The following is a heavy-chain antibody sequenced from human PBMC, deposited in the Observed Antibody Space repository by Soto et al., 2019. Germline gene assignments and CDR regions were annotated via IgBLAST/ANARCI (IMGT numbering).Heavy chain of an antibody. J-gene: IGHJ3*02. Sequence: ASVKVSCKASGGTFSSYAISWVRQAPGQGLEWMGGIIPIFGTANYAQKFQGRVTITADKSTSTAYMELGSLRSEDTAVYYCARDLGYYDILTGSWAHAFDIWGQGTMVTVS. CDR3: ARDLGYYDILTGSWAHAFDI. CDR2: IIPIFGTA. D-gene: IGHD3-9*01. CDR1: GGTFSSYA. V-gene: IGHV1-69*06.